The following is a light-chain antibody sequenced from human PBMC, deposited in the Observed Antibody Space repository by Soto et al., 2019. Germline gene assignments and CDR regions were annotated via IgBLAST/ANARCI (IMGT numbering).Light chain of an antibody. CDR1: QSVNNN. CDR2: GAS. V-gene: IGKV3-15*01. CDR3: QQYHNWPWT. J-gene: IGKJ1*01. Sequence: EIVMTQSPATLSVSPGERATLSCRASQSVNNNLAWYQQKPGQAPRLLIYGASTRATGIPARFSGSGSGTELTLTISSLQSEDFAVYYCQQYHNWPWTFGQGTKVDIK.